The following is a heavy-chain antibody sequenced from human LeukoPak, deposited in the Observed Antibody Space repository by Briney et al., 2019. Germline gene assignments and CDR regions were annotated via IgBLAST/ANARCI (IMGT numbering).Heavy chain of an antibody. D-gene: IGHD2-15*01. CDR3: ARIHRYCSGGACYVLDN. J-gene: IGHJ4*02. CDR2: VYYSGST. CDR1: GGSVSGYY. Sequence: SETLSLTCVVSGGSVSGYYWGWIRQPPGRGLEWIGYVYYSGSTNYNPSFKSRITISVDTSRNQFSLQLSSVTAADSAVYYCARIHRYCSGGACYVLDNWGQGTLVAVSS. V-gene: IGHV4-59*02.